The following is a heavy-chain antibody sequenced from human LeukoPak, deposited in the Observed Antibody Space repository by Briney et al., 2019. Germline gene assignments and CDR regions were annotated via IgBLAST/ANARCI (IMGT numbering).Heavy chain of an antibody. CDR2: MNPNSGNT. CDR1: GYTFTSYD. Sequence: ASVKVSCKASGYTFTSYDINWVRQATGQGLEWMGWMNPNSGNTGYAQKFQGRVTMTRNTSITTAYMELSSLRSEDTAVYYCARGYSSGLYYYYYMDVWGKGTTVTISS. CDR3: ARGYSSGLYYYYYMDV. V-gene: IGHV1-8*02. D-gene: IGHD6-19*01. J-gene: IGHJ6*03.